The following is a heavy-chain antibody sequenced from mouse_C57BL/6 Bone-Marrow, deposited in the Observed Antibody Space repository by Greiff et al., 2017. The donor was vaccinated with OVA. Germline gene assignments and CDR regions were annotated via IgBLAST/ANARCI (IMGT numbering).Heavy chain of an antibody. V-gene: IGHV14-4*01. CDR2: IYPENGDT. D-gene: IGHD2-1*01. J-gene: IGHJ2*01. Sequence: EVQLQQSGAELVRPGASVKLSCTASGFNIKDDYMHWVKQRPEQGLEWIGWIYPENGDTEYASKFQGKATITADTSSNTAYLQLSSLTSEDTAVYYCTTVYSKDYWGQGTTLTVSS. CDR1: GFNIKDDY. CDR3: TTVYSKDY.